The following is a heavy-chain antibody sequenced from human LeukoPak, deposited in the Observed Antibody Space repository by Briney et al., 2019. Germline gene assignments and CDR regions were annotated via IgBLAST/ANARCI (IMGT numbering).Heavy chain of an antibody. V-gene: IGHV4-34*01. CDR1: GGSISSGGYY. CDR2: INHSGST. Sequence: SETLSLTCAVSGGSISSGGYYWSWIRQPPGKGLEWIGEINHSGSTNYNPSLKSRVTISVDTSKNRFSLKLSSVTAADTAVYYCARGSYYGSGSYYYRYFDYWGQGTLVTVSS. CDR3: ARGSYYGSGSYYYRYFDY. J-gene: IGHJ4*02. D-gene: IGHD3-10*01.